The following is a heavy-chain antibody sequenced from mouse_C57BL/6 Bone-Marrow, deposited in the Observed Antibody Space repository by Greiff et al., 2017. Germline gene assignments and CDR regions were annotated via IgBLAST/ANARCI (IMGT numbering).Heavy chain of an antibody. CDR2: IDPEDGDT. CDR3: TPIYYDYQAWFAY. J-gene: IGHJ3*01. CDR1: GFNIKDYY. Sequence: VQLHQSGAELVRPGASVKLSCTASGFNIKDYYMHWVKQRPEQGLEWIGRIDPEDGDTEYAPKFQGKATMTADTSSNTAYLQLSSLTSEDTAVYYCTPIYYDYQAWFAYWGQGTLVTVSA. V-gene: IGHV14-1*01. D-gene: IGHD2-4*01.